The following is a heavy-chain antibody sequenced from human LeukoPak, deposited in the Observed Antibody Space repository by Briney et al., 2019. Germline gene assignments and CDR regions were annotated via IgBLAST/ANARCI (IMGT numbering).Heavy chain of an antibody. CDR2: INPSGGST. V-gene: IGHV1-46*01. J-gene: IGHJ3*02. CDR1: RYTFTSYY. CDR3: AKDLTMIVVVIRPPVDAFDI. D-gene: IGHD3-22*01. Sequence: ASVTVSFKASRYTFTSYYMHWVRQAPGQGREWMGIINPSGGSTSYAQKFQGRVTMTRDMSTSTVYMELSSLRSEDTAVYYCAKDLTMIVVVIRPPVDAFDIWGQGTMVTVSS.